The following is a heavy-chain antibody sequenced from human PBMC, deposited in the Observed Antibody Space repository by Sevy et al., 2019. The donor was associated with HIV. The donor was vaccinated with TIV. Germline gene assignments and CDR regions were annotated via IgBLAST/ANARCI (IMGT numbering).Heavy chain of an antibody. D-gene: IGHD3-9*01. CDR2: INHSRNT. V-gene: IGHV4-34*01. Sequence: SETLSLTCAVYGGSFSGYYWSWVRQPPGKGLEWVGEINHSRNTNYNPSLKSRVTISLDTSKNQFSLKLNSVTAVDTAIYYCARVRYFDWLSLNGPFDHWGQGSLVTVSS. CDR3: ARVRYFDWLSLNGPFDH. J-gene: IGHJ4*02. CDR1: GGSFSGYY.